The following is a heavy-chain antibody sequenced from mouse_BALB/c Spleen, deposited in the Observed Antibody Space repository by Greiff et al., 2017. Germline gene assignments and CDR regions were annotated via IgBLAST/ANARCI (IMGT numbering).Heavy chain of an antibody. CDR3: VSREWDY. D-gene: IGHD1-3*01. Sequence: DVMLVESGGGLVQPKGSLKLSCAASGFTFNTYAMNWVRQAPGKGLEWVARIRSKSNNYATYYADSVKDRFTISRDDSQSMLYLQMNNLKTEDTAMYYCVSREWDYWGQGTTLTVSS. CDR1: GFTFNTYA. CDR2: IRSKSNNYAT. V-gene: IGHV10-1*02. J-gene: IGHJ2*01.